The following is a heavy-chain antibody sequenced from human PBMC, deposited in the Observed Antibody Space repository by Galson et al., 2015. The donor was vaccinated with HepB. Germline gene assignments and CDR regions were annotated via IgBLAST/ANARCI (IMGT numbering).Heavy chain of an antibody. J-gene: IGHJ5*02. Sequence: PVKVSCKASGYTFTSYGISWVRQAPGQGLEWMGWISAYNGNTNYAQKLQGRVTMTTDTSTSTAYMELRSLRSDDTAVYYCARDWRYCSSTSCYMSNWFDPWGQGTLVTVSS. V-gene: IGHV1-18*01. CDR2: ISAYNGNT. D-gene: IGHD2-2*02. CDR1: GYTFTSYG. CDR3: ARDWRYCSSTSCYMSNWFDP.